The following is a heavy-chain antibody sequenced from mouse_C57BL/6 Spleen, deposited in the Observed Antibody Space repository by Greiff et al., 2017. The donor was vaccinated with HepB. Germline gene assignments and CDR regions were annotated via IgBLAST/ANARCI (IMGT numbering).Heavy chain of an antibody. Sequence: VQLQQSGPELVKPGASVKISCKASGYAFSSSWMNWVKQRPGKGLEWIGRIYPGDGDTNYNGKFKGKATLTADKSSSTAYMQLSSLTSEDSAVYVRARSGIYYDYDEGGYFDYWGQGTTLTVSS. V-gene: IGHV1-82*01. CDR1: GYAFSSSW. J-gene: IGHJ2*01. CDR2: IYPGDGDT. D-gene: IGHD2-4*01. CDR3: ARSGIYYDYDEGGYFDY.